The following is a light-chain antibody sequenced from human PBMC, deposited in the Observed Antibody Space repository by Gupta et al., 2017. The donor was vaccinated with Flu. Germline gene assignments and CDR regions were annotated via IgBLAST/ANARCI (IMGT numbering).Light chain of an antibody. CDR3: PQDDNFPRT. J-gene: IGKJ1*01. CDR2: AAS. Sequence: AIQMTQSPSSLSASVGDRVTITCRASQGIGNELGWYQQKPGKAPKVLIYAASKLQSGVPSRFSGSGYGTDFTLTISSRQPEDFATYYCPQDDNFPRTFGQGTXVEFK. CDR1: QGIGNE. V-gene: IGKV1-6*01.